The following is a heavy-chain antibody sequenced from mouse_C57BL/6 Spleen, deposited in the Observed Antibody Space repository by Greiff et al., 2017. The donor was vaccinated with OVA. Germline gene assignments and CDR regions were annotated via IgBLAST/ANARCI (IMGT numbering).Heavy chain of an antibody. Sequence: LQESGPELVKPGASVKISCKASGYTFTDYYINWVKQRPGQGLEWIGWLYPGRGITKYNEKFKGKATLTVDTSSSTAYMQLSSLTSEDSAVYFCARGGAYYSNYLDYWGQGTTLTVSS. CDR2: LYPGRGIT. D-gene: IGHD2-5*01. CDR1: GYTFTDYY. V-gene: IGHV1-84*01. J-gene: IGHJ2*01. CDR3: ARGGAYYSNYLDY.